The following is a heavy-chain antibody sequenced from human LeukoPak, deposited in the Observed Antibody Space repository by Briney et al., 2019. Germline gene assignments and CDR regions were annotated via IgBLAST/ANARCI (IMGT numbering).Heavy chain of an antibody. CDR3: ARDRWYQLLSPFDY. J-gene: IGHJ4*02. CDR2: IKRDGSEK. D-gene: IGHD2-2*01. V-gene: IGHV3-7*01. CDR1: GFTFSSYW. Sequence: GGSLRLSCAASGFTFSSYWMSWVRQAPAKGLEWVANIKRDGSEKYYVDSVKGRFTISRDNAKNSLYLQMNSLRAEDTAVYYCARDRWYQLLSPFDYWGQGTLVTVSS.